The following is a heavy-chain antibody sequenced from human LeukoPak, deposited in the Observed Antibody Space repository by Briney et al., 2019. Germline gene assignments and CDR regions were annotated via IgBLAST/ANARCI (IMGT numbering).Heavy chain of an antibody. J-gene: IGHJ4*02. CDR3: ANVIAAAGLFDY. V-gene: IGHV3-23*01. Sequence: PGGSLRLSCAASGFTFSSYAMSWVRQAPGKGLEWVSAISGSGGSTYYADSVKGRFTISRDNSKNTLYLQMNSLRAEDTAVYYCANVIAAAGLFDYWGQGTLVTVSS. CDR1: GFTFSSYA. CDR2: ISGSGGST. D-gene: IGHD6-13*01.